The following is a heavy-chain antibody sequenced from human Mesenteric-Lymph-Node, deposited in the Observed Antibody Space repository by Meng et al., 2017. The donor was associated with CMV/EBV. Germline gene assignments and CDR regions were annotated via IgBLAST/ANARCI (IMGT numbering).Heavy chain of an antibody. D-gene: IGHD3-16*01. CDR3: ARGHVTGYVDP. CDR2: INPKSGAT. Sequence: ASVKVSCKASGYIFTGYYVNWVRQAPGQGLEWMAWINPKSGATNFVQKFDGRVMLTRDTSVNTAYMELTTLTSDDTAVYYCARGHVTGYVDPWGQGTLVTVSS. CDR1: GYIFTGYY. J-gene: IGHJ5*01. V-gene: IGHV1-2*02.